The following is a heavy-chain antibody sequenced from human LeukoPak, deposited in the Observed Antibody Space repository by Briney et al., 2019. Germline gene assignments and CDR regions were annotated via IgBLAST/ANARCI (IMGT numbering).Heavy chain of an antibody. CDR2: MNGDGSEK. V-gene: IGHV3-7*01. D-gene: IGHD3-16*01. CDR1: GFSFSTFW. CDR3: TKGGHLDY. J-gene: IGHJ4*02. Sequence: PGGSLRLSCAASGFSFSTFWMAWVRQAPGKGLEWVADMNGDGSEKHYLDSVRGRFTISRDNAKNSLYLRMNSLRVEDTATYYCTKGGHLDYWGQGTLVTVSS.